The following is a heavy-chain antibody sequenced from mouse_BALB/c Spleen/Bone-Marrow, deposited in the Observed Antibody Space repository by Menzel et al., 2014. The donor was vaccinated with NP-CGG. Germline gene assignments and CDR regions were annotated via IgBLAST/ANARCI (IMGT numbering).Heavy chain of an antibody. Sequence: QVHVKQSGAELVRPGSSVKISCKASGYTFSNYWMNWMKQRPGQGLEWIGQIYPGDGDTNYIGKFTGKATLTADESSSTDYMQLSSLTSEDCAVYFCASRGDYSYAMDYWGQGTSVTVSS. D-gene: IGHD1-1*01. CDR2: IYPGDGDT. V-gene: IGHV1-80*01. J-gene: IGHJ4*01. CDR1: GYTFSNYW. CDR3: ASRGDYSYAMDY.